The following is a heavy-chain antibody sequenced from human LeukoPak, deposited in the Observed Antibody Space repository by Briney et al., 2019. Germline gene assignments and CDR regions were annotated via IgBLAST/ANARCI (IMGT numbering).Heavy chain of an antibody. Sequence: GGSLRLSCAASGFTFSSYWMSWVRQAPGKGLEWVANIKQDGREKYYVDSVKGRFTISRDNAKNSLYLQMNSLRAEGTAVYYCARIIAGYYDSSGYLDYWGQGTLVTVSS. J-gene: IGHJ4*02. CDR2: IKQDGREK. CDR1: GFTFSSYW. D-gene: IGHD3-22*01. CDR3: ARIIAGYYDSSGYLDY. V-gene: IGHV3-7*03.